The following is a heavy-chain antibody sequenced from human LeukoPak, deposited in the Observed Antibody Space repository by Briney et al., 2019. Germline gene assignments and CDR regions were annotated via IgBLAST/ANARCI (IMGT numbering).Heavy chain of an antibody. CDR2: IYYSGST. CDR3: AGQNYYDSSGSHYFDY. J-gene: IGHJ4*02. Sequence: SETLSLTCTVSGGSISSGDYYWSWIRQPPGKGLEWIGYIYYSGSTYYNPSLKSRVTISVDTSKNQFSLKLSSVTAADTAVYYCAGQNYYDSSGSHYFDYWGQGTLVTVSS. V-gene: IGHV4-30-4*01. CDR1: GGSISSGDYY. D-gene: IGHD3-22*01.